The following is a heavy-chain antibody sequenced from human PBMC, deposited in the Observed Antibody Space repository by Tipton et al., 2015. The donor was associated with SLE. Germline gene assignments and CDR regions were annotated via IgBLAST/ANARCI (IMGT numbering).Heavy chain of an antibody. D-gene: IGHD3-10*01. CDR1: GGSISNNNW. CDR2: IYYSGST. Sequence: GSLRLSCAVSGGSISNNNWWSWVRQPPGKGLEWIGEIYYSGSTNYNPSLKSRVTISVDTSKNQFSLKLSSVTAADTAVYYCARGRSDYGSGSYYGMDVWGQGTTVTVSS. V-gene: IGHV4-4*02. J-gene: IGHJ6*02. CDR3: ARGRSDYGSGSYYGMDV.